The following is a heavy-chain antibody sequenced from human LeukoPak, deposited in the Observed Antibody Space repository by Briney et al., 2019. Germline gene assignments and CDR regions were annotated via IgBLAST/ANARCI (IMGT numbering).Heavy chain of an antibody. J-gene: IGHJ4*02. Sequence: GGSLRLSCAASGFTFSNYAMSWVRQAPGKGLEWVSGIFGSGDTTYYADSVKGRFTISRDNSKTTLYLQLNSLRAEDTAVYYCAKDPSGFSSSWYYFDYWGQGTLVTVSS. CDR1: GFTFSNYA. CDR2: IFGSGDTT. D-gene: IGHD6-13*01. V-gene: IGHV3-23*01. CDR3: AKDPSGFSSSWYYFDY.